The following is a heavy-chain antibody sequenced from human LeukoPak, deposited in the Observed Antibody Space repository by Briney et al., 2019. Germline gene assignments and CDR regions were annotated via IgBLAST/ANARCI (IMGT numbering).Heavy chain of an antibody. V-gene: IGHV4-34*01. CDR1: GESFSGYY. CDR2: INHSGST. D-gene: IGHD6-19*01. J-gene: IGHJ4*02. Sequence: SETLSLTCAVYGESFSGYYWSWIRQPPGKGLEWIGEINHSGSTNYNPSLKSRVTISVDTSKNQFSLKLNSVTAADTAVYYCARGPRGLGMAGTFDYWGQATLVTVSS. CDR3: ARGPRGLGMAGTFDY.